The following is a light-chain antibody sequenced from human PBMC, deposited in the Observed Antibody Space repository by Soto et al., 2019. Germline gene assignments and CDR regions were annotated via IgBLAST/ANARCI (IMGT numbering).Light chain of an antibody. V-gene: IGKV1-5*01. CDR2: DAS. J-gene: IGKJ4*01. CDR3: QQCNTPFT. Sequence: DIPMTQSPSTLSASVGDRVAITCRASQNIGSRLAWYQQKPDEAPKLLIYDASSLESGVPLRFGGSGSGTDFTLIIISLQPDDFATDYCQQCNTPFTFGGGTKVESK. CDR1: QNIGSR.